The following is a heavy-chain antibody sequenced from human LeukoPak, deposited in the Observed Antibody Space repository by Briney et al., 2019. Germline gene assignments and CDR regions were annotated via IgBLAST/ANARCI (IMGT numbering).Heavy chain of an antibody. Sequence: GGSLRLSCAASGFTFSTYSMTWVRQDPGKGLEWVSSIYPSGDSTFYADSVKGRFTISRDNSKNTLYLQVSSLRTEDTVIYYCAKDVVPDSGWDLDYWGQGTLVTVSS. CDR3: AKDVVPDSGWDLDY. D-gene: IGHD6-19*01. V-gene: IGHV3-23*01. J-gene: IGHJ4*02. CDR2: IYPSGDST. CDR1: GFTFSTYS.